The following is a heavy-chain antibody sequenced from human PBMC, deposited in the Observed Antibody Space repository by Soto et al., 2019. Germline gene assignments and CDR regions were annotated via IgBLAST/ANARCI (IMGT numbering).Heavy chain of an antibody. J-gene: IGHJ4*02. CDR2: IYYSGST. CDR3: ARSGYSYGPNPLLY. D-gene: IGHD5-18*01. Sequence: QVQLQESGPGLVKPSQTLSLTCTVSGGSISSGGYYWSWIRQHPGKGLEWIGYIYYSGSTYYNPSLKSRVTIAVDTSNNPFSLKPSSVTAADTAVYYCARSGYSYGPNPLLYWGQGTLVTVSS. CDR1: GGSISSGGYY. V-gene: IGHV4-31*03.